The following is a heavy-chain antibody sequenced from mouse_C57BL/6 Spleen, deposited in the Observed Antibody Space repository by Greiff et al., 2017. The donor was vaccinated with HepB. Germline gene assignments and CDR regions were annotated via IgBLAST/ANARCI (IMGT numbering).Heavy chain of an antibody. CDR1: GFTFSDYG. V-gene: IGHV5-17*01. CDR2: ISSGSSTI. CDR3: ARRYAMDY. Sequence: EVKLIESEGGLVKPGGSLKLSCAASGFTFSDYGMHWVRQAPEKGLEWVAYISSGSSTIYYADTVKGRFTISRDNAKNTLFLQMTRLRSEDTAMYYCARRYAMDYWGQGTSVTVSS. J-gene: IGHJ4*01.